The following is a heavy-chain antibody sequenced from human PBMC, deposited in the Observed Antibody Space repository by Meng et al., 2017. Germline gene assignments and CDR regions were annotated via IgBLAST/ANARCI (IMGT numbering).Heavy chain of an antibody. CDR2: IIPILGIA. Sequence: SSVKASCKASGGTFSSYTISWVRQAPGQGLEWMGRIIPILGIANYAQKLQGRVTITADKSTSTAYMELSGLRSEDTAVYYCSRCRDGYKLAFDIWGQGTMVTVSS. CDR3: SRCRDGYKLAFDI. V-gene: IGHV1-69*02. CDR1: GGTFSSYT. J-gene: IGHJ3*02. D-gene: IGHD5-24*01.